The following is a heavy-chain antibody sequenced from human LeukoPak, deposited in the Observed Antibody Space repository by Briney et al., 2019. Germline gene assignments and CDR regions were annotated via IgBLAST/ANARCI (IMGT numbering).Heavy chain of an antibody. Sequence: GGSLRLSCAASGFTVSSNYMSWVRRAPGKGLEWVSVIYSGGSTYYADSVKGRFTISRDNSKNTLYLQMNSLRAEDTAVYYCARPKGDSGYDTLDYRGQGTLVTVSS. CDR1: GFTVSSNY. D-gene: IGHD5-12*01. J-gene: IGHJ4*02. CDR3: ARPKGDSGYDTLDY. V-gene: IGHV3-66*02. CDR2: IYSGGST.